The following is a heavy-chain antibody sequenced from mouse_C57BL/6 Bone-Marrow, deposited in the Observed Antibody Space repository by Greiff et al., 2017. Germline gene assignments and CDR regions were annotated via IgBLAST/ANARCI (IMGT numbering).Heavy chain of an antibody. CDR1: GYTFTAYT. CDR3: ARHEERVLQYSYAMDY. CDR2: FYPGSGSI. Sequence: VQLQQSGAELVKPGASVKLSCKASGYTFTAYTIHWVKQRSGPGLAWIGWFYPGSGSIKHNEKFKDKATLTADKSSSPVYMELSRLTSEDSAVYFCARHEERVLQYSYAMDYWGQGTSVTVSS. V-gene: IGHV1-62-2*01. J-gene: IGHJ4*01. D-gene: IGHD1-1*01.